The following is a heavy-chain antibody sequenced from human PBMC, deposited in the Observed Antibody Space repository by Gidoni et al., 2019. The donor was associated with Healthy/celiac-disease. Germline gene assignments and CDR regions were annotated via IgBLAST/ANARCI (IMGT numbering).Heavy chain of an antibody. J-gene: IGHJ4*02. CDR1: GGSISSGGYY. D-gene: IGHD5-18*01. CDR3: ARGHVDTAMVGAPGFDY. CDR2: IYYSGST. Sequence: QVQLQESGPGLVKPSQTLSLTCTVSGGSISSGGYYWSWIRQHPGKGLEWIGYIYYSGSTYYNPSLKSRVTISVDTSKNQFSLKLSSVTAADTAVYYCARGHVDTAMVGAPGFDYWGQGTLVTVSS. V-gene: IGHV4-31*03.